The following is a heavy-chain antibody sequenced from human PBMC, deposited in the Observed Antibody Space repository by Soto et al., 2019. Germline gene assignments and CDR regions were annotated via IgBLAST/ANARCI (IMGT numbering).Heavy chain of an antibody. Sequence: GESLKISCKGSGYSFTRYWIGWVRQVPGKGLEWMGIIYPGDSDTRYSPSFQGQVTISADKSISTAYLQWSSLKASDTAMYYCARHGSDIVVVPAADYYYYGMDVWGQGTTVTVSS. D-gene: IGHD2-2*01. CDR3: ARHGSDIVVVPAADYYYYGMDV. J-gene: IGHJ6*02. CDR1: GYSFTRYW. V-gene: IGHV5-51*01. CDR2: IYPGDSDT.